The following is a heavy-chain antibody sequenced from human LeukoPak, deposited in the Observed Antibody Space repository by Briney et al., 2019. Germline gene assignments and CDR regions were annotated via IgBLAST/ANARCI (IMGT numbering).Heavy chain of an antibody. CDR2: INSDGSSR. V-gene: IGHV3-9*01. Sequence: PGRSLRLSCAASRFTFDDYAMHWVRQAPGKGLEWVSGINSDGSSRNYADSVKGRFTISRDNAKNTLYLQMNSLRAEDTAVYYCASASSHRIAAGGDYWGQGTLVTVSS. D-gene: IGHD6-13*01. CDR1: RFTFDDYA. J-gene: IGHJ4*02. CDR3: ASASSHRIAAGGDY.